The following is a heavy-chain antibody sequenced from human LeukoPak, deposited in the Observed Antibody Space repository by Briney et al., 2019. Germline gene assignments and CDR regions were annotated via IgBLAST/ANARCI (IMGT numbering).Heavy chain of an antibody. CDR1: GYTFTSYG. V-gene: IGHV1-18*01. D-gene: IGHD6-19*01. Sequence: ASVKVSCKAPGYTFTSYGISWVRQAPGQGLEWMGWISAYNGNTKYSQKFQGRVTITRDTSASTAYMELSSLRSEDTAVYYCARVTAGGWYFGMLDYWGQGTLVTVSS. CDR2: ISAYNGNT. J-gene: IGHJ4*02. CDR3: ARVTAGGWYFGMLDY.